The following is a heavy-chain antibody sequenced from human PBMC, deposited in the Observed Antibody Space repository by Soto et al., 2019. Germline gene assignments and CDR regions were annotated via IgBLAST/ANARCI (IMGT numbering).Heavy chain of an antibody. CDR3: ARTGYYYDSSGYPNWFDP. V-gene: IGHV4-59*12. CDR1: GGSISSYY. J-gene: IGHJ5*02. CDR2: MYNSGST. D-gene: IGHD3-22*01. Sequence: SETLSLTCTVSGGSISSYYWTWIRQPPGKGLEWIGFMYNSGSTHYNPSLKSRVTISVDKSKNQFSLKLSSVTAADTAVYYCARTGYYYDSSGYPNWFDPWGQGTLVTVSS.